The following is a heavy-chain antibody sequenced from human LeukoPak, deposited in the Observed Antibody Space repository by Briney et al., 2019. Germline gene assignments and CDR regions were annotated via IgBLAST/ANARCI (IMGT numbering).Heavy chain of an antibody. CDR3: ARGSIAARNDAFDI. Sequence: KPSETLSLTCTVSGGSISSYYWSWIRQPPGKGLEWIGYIYYSGSTNYNPSLKSRVTISVDTSKNQFSLKLSFVTAADTAVYYCARGSIAARNDAFDIWGQGTMVTVSS. CDR2: IYYSGST. CDR1: GGSISSYY. D-gene: IGHD6-6*01. V-gene: IGHV4-59*01. J-gene: IGHJ3*02.